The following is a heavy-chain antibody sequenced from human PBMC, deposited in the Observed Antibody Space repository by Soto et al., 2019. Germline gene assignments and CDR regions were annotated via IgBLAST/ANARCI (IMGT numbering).Heavy chain of an antibody. CDR2: IYWDDDK. V-gene: IGHV2-5*02. CDR3: AHSRDCTNGVCYRSNWFDP. D-gene: IGHD2-8*01. CDR1: GFSLSTSGVG. J-gene: IGHJ5*02. Sequence: QITLKESGPTLVNPTQTLTLTCTFSGFSLSTSGVGVGWIRQPPGKALEWLALIYWDDDKHYSPSLKNRLTITKDPYQNPVDLTITNMDPVETAKYYCAHSRDCTNGVCYRSNWFDPWGQGTLVTVSS.